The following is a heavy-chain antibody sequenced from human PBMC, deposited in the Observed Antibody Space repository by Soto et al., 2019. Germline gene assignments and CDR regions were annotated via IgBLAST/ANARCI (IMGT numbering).Heavy chain of an antibody. CDR1: GGSISSGGYY. Sequence: SETLSLTCTVSGGSISSGGYYWSWIRQHPGKGLEWIGYIYYSGSTYYNPSLKSRVSISVDTSKNQFSLKLTSVTAADTAVYYCARTPQGWLQFDYWGQGTLVTVSS. CDR3: ARTPQGWLQFDY. J-gene: IGHJ4*02. D-gene: IGHD5-12*01. CDR2: IYYSGST. V-gene: IGHV4-31*03.